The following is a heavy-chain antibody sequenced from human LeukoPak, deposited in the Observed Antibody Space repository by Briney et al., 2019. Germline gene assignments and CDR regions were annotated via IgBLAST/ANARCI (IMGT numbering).Heavy chain of an antibody. CDR1: DDSISNDY. Sequence: SETLSLTCTVSDDSISNDYWSWIRQPPGKGPEWIGYIFYSGSTNYNPSLKGRLTISLDTYKKQPSLKLSSVTAADTAVYYCARAGYSSGWPVFDLWGQGTMVTVYS. CDR3: ARAGYSSGWPVFDL. CDR2: IFYSGST. V-gene: IGHV4-59*01. J-gene: IGHJ3*01. D-gene: IGHD6-19*01.